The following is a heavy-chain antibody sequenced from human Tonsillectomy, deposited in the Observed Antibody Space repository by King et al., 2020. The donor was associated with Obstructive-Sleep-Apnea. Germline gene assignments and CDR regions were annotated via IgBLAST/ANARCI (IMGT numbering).Heavy chain of an antibody. J-gene: IGHJ6*02. Sequence: QLVQSGAEVKKPGSSVKVSCKASGGTFSSYAISWVRQAPGQGLEWMGGIIPIFGTANYAQKFQGRVTITADESTSTAYMGLSSLRSEDTAVYYCARDLGYCSGGSCYESHYYYYGMDVWGQGTTVTVSS. CDR2: IIPIFGTA. CDR1: GGTFSSYA. V-gene: IGHV1-69*01. D-gene: IGHD2-15*01. CDR3: ARDLGYCSGGSCYESHYYYYGMDV.